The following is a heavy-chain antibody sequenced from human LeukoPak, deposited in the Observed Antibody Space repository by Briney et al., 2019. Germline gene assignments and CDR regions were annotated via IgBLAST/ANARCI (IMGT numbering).Heavy chain of an antibody. V-gene: IGHV1-69*02. J-gene: IGHJ4*02. CDR2: IIPILGIA. CDR1: GGTFSSYT. CDR3: ARGDLADSSGYYHDY. D-gene: IGHD3-22*01. Sequence: SVKVSCKASGGTFSSYTISWVRQAPGQGLEWMGRIIPILGIANYAQKFQGRVTITADKSTSTAYMELSSLRSEDTAVYYCARGDLADSSGYYHDYWGQGTLVTVSS.